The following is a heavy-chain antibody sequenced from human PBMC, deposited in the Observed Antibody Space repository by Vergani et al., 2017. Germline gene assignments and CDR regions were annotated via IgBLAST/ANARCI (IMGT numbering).Heavy chain of an antibody. Sequence: QVQLVQSGAEVKKPGASVKVSCKASGYTFTSYDISWVRQAPGQGLEWMGRIIPILGIANYAQKFQGRVTITADKSTSTAYMELSSLRSEDTAVYYCARGVDYYDSSGYGFDPWGQGTLVTVSS. J-gene: IGHJ5*02. V-gene: IGHV1-69*09. CDR3: ARGVDYYDSSGYGFDP. D-gene: IGHD3-22*01. CDR1: GYTFTSYD. CDR2: IIPILGIA.